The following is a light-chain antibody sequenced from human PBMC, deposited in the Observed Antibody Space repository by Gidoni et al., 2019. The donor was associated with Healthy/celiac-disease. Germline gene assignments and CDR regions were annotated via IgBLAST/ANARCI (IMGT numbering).Light chain of an antibody. CDR3: QQSYSTPK. V-gene: IGKV1-39*01. CDR2: AAS. CDR1: QSISSY. Sequence: DIQMTQSPSSLSASVGDRVTITCRASQSISSYLNWYQQKPGKAPKLLIYAASSFQSGVPSRFSSSGSGTDFTITISSLQPEDFATYYCQQSYSTPKFGQGTKVEIK. J-gene: IGKJ1*01.